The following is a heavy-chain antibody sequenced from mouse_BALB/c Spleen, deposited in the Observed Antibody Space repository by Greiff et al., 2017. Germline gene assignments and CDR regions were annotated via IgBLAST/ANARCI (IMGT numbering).Heavy chain of an antibody. CDR1: GFNIKDYY. D-gene: IGHD1-3*01. J-gene: IGHJ3*01. CDR2: IDPENGDT. V-gene: IGHV14-4*02. Sequence: VHVKQSGAELVRSGASVKLSCTASGFNIKDYYMHWVKQRPEQGLEWIGWIDPENGDTEYAPKFQGKATMTADTSSNTAYLQLSSLTSEDTAVYYCNADNRAYWGQGTLVTVSA. CDR3: NADNRAY.